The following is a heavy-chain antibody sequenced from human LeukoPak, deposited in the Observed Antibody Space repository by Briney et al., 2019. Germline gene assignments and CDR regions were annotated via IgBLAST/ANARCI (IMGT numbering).Heavy chain of an antibody. Sequence: GGSLRLSCAASGFTFSSYSMNWVRQAPGKGLEWVSVIYSGGSTYYADSVKGRFTISRDNSKNTLYLQMNSLRAEDTAVYYCASTGDQVAGSPAKDYWGQGTLVAVSS. CDR3: ASTGDQVAGSPAKDY. CDR2: IYSGGST. D-gene: IGHD6-19*01. V-gene: IGHV3-66*01. J-gene: IGHJ4*02. CDR1: GFTFSSYS.